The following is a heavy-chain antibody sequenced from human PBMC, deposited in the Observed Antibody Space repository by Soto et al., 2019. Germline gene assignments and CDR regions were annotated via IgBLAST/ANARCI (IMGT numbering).Heavy chain of an antibody. CDR3: ARGFPGDYVFDAFDL. D-gene: IGHD4-17*01. J-gene: IGHJ3*01. Sequence: EMQLVESGGGLVQPGGSLRLSCVTSGFTLSSYAMFWVRQAPGRGLEYVSVISSKGDNTYYADSVKGRFTISRDISKNTLYLQMDSLRTEDMGVYYCARGFPGDYVFDAFDLWGQGTMVSVSS. CDR1: GFTLSSYA. CDR2: ISSKGDNT. V-gene: IGHV3-64*07.